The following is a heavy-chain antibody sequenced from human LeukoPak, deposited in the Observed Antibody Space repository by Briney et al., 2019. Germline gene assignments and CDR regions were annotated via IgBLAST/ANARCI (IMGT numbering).Heavy chain of an antibody. CDR3: ARSPYYMDV. CDR1: GDSISSYY. CDR2: IYYSGST. Sequence: SETLSLTCTVSGDSISSYYWSWIRQPPGKGLEWIGYIYYSGSTNYNPSLKSRVTISMDTSKNQFSLKLSSVAAADTAVYYCARSPYYMDVWGKGTTVTVSS. J-gene: IGHJ6*03. V-gene: IGHV4-59*01.